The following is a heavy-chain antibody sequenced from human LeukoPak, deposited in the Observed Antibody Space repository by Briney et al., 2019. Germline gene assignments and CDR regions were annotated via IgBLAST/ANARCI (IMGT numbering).Heavy chain of an antibody. J-gene: IGHJ5*02. Sequence: SETLSLTCTVSGGSISSGGYYWSWIRQPPGKGLEWIGEINHSGSTNYNPSLKSRVTISVDTSKNQFSLKLSSVTAADTAVYYCAIVAQGWFDPWGQGTLVTVSS. CDR3: AIVAQGWFDP. CDR2: INHSGST. CDR1: GGSISSGGYY. V-gene: IGHV4-39*07.